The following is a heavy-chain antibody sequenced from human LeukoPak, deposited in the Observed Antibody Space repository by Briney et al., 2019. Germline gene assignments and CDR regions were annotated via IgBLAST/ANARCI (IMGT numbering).Heavy chain of an antibody. CDR1: GGSISSSSYY. V-gene: IGHV4-39*01. CDR3: ARHQPLNWFDP. J-gene: IGHJ5*02. Sequence: PSETLSLTCTVSGGSISSSSYYWGWIRQPPGKGLEWIGSIYYSGSTYYNPSLKSRVTISVDTSKNQFSLKLSSVTAADTAVYYCARHQPLNWFDPWGQGTLVTVSS. CDR2: IYYSGST.